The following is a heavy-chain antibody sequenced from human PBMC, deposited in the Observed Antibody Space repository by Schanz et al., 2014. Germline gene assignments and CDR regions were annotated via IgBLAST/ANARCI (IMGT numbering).Heavy chain of an antibody. D-gene: IGHD3-16*01. Sequence: QVLLVQSGSELKKPGASVKVSCMASGYNFMTYGMNWVRQAPGQGLEWMGWINTDTGNPTYAQGLTGRFVFSLDTSVNTAYLQISSLKAEDTAVYYCARIDMGGVRLPYYYGMDVWGQGTTVTVSS. V-gene: IGHV7-4-1*02. CDR3: ARIDMGGVRLPYYYGMDV. CDR1: GYNFMTYG. J-gene: IGHJ6*02. CDR2: INTDTGNP.